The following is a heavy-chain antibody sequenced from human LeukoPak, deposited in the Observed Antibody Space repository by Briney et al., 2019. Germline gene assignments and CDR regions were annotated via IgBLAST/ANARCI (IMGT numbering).Heavy chain of an antibody. D-gene: IGHD6-13*01. V-gene: IGHV3-30*18. J-gene: IGHJ4*02. Sequence: GGSLRLSCGASGFTFSNYGMHWVRQAPGRGLEWVAVISYDGSKKYHADSVKGRFTISRDNSKNTLYLQMNSLRAEDTAVYYCAKDLAIAAAALEGDYFDYWGQGTLVTVSS. CDR3: AKDLAIAAAALEGDYFDY. CDR2: ISYDGSKK. CDR1: GFTFSNYG.